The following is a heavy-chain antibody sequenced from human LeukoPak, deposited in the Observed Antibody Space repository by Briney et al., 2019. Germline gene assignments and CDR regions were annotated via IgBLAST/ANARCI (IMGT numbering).Heavy chain of an antibody. J-gene: IGHJ5*01. D-gene: IGHD6-19*01. CDR3: ARRAPGYGSGWLDS. V-gene: IGHV3-64*01. Sequence: AETLTLSCVASGCTFNNYAMHWVRQPPGKGLEYFSAISCNGDRTFYANSETGRFTISRDNSKNTLYVQMGSLRTEDMAVYYCARRAPGYGSGWLDSWGQGNLVTVSS. CDR2: ISCNGDRT. CDR1: GCTFNNYA.